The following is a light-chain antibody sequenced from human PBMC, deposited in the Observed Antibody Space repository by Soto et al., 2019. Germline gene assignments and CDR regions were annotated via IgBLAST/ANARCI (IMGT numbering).Light chain of an antibody. Sequence: EIVLTQSPATLSLSPGERATLSCRASQSVSSYLAWYQQKPGQAPMLLIYDASNRATGIPARFSGSGSGTDFTLTISSLVPEDFAVYYCQQRSNWLMYTFGQGTKLEIK. CDR3: QQRSNWLMYT. J-gene: IGKJ2*01. V-gene: IGKV3-11*01. CDR2: DAS. CDR1: QSVSSY.